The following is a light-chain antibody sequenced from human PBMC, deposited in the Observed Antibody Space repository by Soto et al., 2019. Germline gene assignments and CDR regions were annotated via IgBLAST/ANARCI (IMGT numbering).Light chain of an antibody. Sequence: EIQITQSPSSLSVSVGDRVTITCQASRDIRDFLNWYQQKPGKAPKLLIFDASNLEEGVPPRFSGSGSGTDFSFSISSLQPGDVATYYCQHYDNLPPYIFGQGTKVDIK. CDR2: DAS. J-gene: IGKJ2*01. CDR1: RDIRDF. CDR3: QHYDNLPPYI. V-gene: IGKV1-33*01.